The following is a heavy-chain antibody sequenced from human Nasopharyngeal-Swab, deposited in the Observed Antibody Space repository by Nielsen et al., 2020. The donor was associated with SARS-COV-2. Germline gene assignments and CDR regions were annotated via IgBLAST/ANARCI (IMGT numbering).Heavy chain of an antibody. CDR3: ARENWGKLDY. V-gene: IGHV3-23*01. CDR2: VDYKEGVRT. CDR1: GFTFSSYW. Sequence: GESLKISCAASGFTFSSYWMSWVRQAPGGGLEWVSTVDYKEGVRTHYADSVKGRFTVSRDNSKNTAYLQMDSLRADDTAVYYCARENWGKLDYWGQGALVTVSS. J-gene: IGHJ4*02. D-gene: IGHD7-27*01.